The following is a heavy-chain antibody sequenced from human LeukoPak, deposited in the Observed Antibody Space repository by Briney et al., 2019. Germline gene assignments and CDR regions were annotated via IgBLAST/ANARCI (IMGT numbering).Heavy chain of an antibody. D-gene: IGHD3-3*01. Sequence: QPGGSLRLSCAASGFSFSTYGMLWVRQAPGEGLEWVAVIWYDGSNKYYADSVKGRFTISRDNSKNMLYLQMNSLRVEGTAVYYCARGGPEWPLDYWGQGTLVTVST. CDR1: GFSFSTYG. CDR3: ARGGPEWPLDY. J-gene: IGHJ4*02. V-gene: IGHV3-33*01. CDR2: IWYDGSNK.